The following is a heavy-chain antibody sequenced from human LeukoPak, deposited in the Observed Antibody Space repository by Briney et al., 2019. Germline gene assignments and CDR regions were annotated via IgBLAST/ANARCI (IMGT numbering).Heavy chain of an antibody. Sequence: GGSLRLSCTASGFTFGDYALSWVRQAPGKGLEWVGFIRSKAYGGTTQYAASVEGRFTISRDDSNSIAYLQMNSLKTEDTAVYYCVRDYRYAGHESVYWGQGTLVTVSS. D-gene: IGHD5-12*01. J-gene: IGHJ4*02. CDR3: VRDYRYAGHESVY. V-gene: IGHV3-49*04. CDR1: GFTFGDYA. CDR2: IRSKAYGGTT.